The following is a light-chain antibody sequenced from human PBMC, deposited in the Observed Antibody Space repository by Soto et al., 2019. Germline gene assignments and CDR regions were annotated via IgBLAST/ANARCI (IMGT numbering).Light chain of an antibody. V-gene: IGLV2-14*03. CDR1: SSDVGAYNY. J-gene: IGLJ2*01. CDR2: DVT. CDR3: GSYTTSGTLV. Sequence: QSALTQPASVSGSPGQSITVSCTGTSSDVGAYNYVSWYQQYPGKAPKLIIYDVTYRPSRVSNRFSGSKSGNTASLTISGLQAEDEADYYCGSYTTSGTLVFGGGTKVTV.